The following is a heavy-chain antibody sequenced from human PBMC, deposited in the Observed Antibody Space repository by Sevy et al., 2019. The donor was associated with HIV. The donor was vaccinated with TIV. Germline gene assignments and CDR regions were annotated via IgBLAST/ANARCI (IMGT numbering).Heavy chain of an antibody. Sequence: GGSLRLSCTASGFTFNTYAMSWVRRAPGKGLEWVSAIGSGGTTYYVDSVKGRFTISRDNSKTTRYLQMNSLRVDDTAVYYCAKNLRGKYLEGYFDYWGQGVLVTVSS. CDR1: GFTFNTYA. CDR3: AKNLRGKYLEGYFDY. J-gene: IGHJ4*02. D-gene: IGHD1-20*01. V-gene: IGHV3-23*01. CDR2: IGSGGTT.